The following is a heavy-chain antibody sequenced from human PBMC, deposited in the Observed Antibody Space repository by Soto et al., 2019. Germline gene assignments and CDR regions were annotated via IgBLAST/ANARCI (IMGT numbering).Heavy chain of an antibody. CDR1: GDTFSSYA. D-gene: IGHD2-2*01. CDR3: ARDIVVVPAAMGGMDV. CDR2: IIPIFGTA. V-gene: IGHV1-69*13. J-gene: IGHJ6*02. Sequence: SVKVSCKASGDTFSSYAISWVRQAPGQGLEWMGGIIPIFGTANYAQKFQGRVTITADESTSTAYMELSSLRSEDTAVYYCARDIVVVPAAMGGMDVWGQGTTVTVSS.